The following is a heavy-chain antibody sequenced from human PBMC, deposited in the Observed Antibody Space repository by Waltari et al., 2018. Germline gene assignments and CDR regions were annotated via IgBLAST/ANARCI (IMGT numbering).Heavy chain of an antibody. Sequence: QVQLVQSGAEVQKPGASVKVSCKASGYTFTSYDIKWVRQATGQGLEWMGGMNPNRVNTGHAQKFQGRVTITRNTSISTAYMELSSLRSEDTAVYYCARWEGAAAGTTGNFQHWGQGTLVTVSS. CDR1: GYTFTSYD. CDR3: ARWEGAAAGTTGNFQH. CDR2: MNPNRVNT. V-gene: IGHV1-8*01. J-gene: IGHJ1*01. D-gene: IGHD6-13*01.